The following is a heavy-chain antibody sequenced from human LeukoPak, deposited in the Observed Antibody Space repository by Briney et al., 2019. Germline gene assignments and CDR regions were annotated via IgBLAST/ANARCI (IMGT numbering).Heavy chain of an antibody. Sequence: SETLSLTCTVSGGSISSYYWSWIRQPPGKGLEWIGYICYSGSTNYNPSLKSRVTISVDTSKNQFSLKLSSVTAADTAVYYCAREYDIVATRFFDYWGQGTLVTVSS. CDR1: GGSISSYY. V-gene: IGHV4-59*01. CDR2: ICYSGST. CDR3: AREYDIVATRFFDY. D-gene: IGHD5-12*01. J-gene: IGHJ4*02.